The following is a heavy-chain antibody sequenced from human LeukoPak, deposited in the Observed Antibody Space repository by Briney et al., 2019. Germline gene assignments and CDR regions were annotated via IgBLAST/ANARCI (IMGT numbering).Heavy chain of an antibody. CDR2: ISSSSSYI. CDR1: GFTFSSYS. D-gene: IGHD6-13*01. CDR3: ARDQLHWYSSNWLYGAFDI. Sequence: GGSLRLSCAASGFTFSSYSMNWVRQAPGKGLEWVSSISSSSSYIYYADSVKGRFTISRDNAKNSLYLQMNSLRAEDTAVYYCARDQLHWYSSNWLYGAFDIWGQGTMVTVSS. V-gene: IGHV3-21*01. J-gene: IGHJ3*02.